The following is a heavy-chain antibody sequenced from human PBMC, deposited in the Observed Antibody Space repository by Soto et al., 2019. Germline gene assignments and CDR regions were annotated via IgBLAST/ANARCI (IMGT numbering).Heavy chain of an antibody. V-gene: IGHV1-69*01. D-gene: IGHD1-26*01. Sequence: QVQLVQSGAEVKKPGSSVKVSCKASGGTFSSYAISWVRQAPGQGLEWMGGIIPICGAANYAQKFQGRVTITADESTSTASMELSSLRSEDTALYYCARALGGASTVGGRYCGMDVWGQGTTVTVSS. J-gene: IGHJ6*02. CDR3: ARALGGASTVGGRYCGMDV. CDR2: IIPICGAA. CDR1: GGTFSSYA.